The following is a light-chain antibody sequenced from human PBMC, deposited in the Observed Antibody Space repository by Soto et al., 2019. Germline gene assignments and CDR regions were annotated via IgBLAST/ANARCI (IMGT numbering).Light chain of an antibody. CDR3: QQYNDWWT. Sequence: EIVMTQSPVTLSVSPGERATLSCWAGQSVSSNLAWYQQKPGQAPSLLIYDISARATGIPARFSGSGSGTEFTLTISSLQSEDFAVYYCQQYNDWWTFGQGTKVDIK. CDR1: QSVSSN. J-gene: IGKJ1*01. CDR2: DIS. V-gene: IGKV3D-15*01.